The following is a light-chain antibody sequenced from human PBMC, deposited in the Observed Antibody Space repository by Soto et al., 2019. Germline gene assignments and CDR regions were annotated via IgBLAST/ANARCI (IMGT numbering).Light chain of an antibody. CDR2: SAS. V-gene: IGKV3-20*01. J-gene: IGKJ1*01. Sequence: ELVFTQSPGTLSLSPGERATLSCRAGQGVTTNFAWYQQKPGQAPRLLIHSASSRATGIPDRFSASGTGTDVTLTISRLEPGDFAVYYCQQYSASPRTFGQGTKVDI. CDR1: QGVTTN. CDR3: QQYSASPRT.